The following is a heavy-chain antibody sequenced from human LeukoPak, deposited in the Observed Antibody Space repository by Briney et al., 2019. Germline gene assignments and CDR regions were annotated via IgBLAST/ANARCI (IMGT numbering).Heavy chain of an antibody. D-gene: IGHD4-17*01. CDR1: GFTFSSCG. Sequence: PGGSLRLSCAASGFTFSSCGMHWVRQAPGKGLEWVAVISYDGSNKYYADSVKGRFTISRDNSKNTLYLQMNSLRAEDTAVYYCAKTNGDYNWFDPWGQGTLVTVSS. V-gene: IGHV3-30*18. CDR2: ISYDGSNK. CDR3: AKTNGDYNWFDP. J-gene: IGHJ5*02.